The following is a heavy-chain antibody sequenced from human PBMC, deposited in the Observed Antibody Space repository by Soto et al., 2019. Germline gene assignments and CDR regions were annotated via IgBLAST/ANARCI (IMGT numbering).Heavy chain of an antibody. CDR3: ARDQTPQQLVPYYYYGMDV. V-gene: IGHV3-33*01. Sequence: QVQLVESGGGVVQPGRSLRLSCAASGFTFSSYGMHWVRQAPGKGLEWVAVIWYDGSNKYYADSVKGRFTISRDNSKNTLYLQMNSQRAEDTAVYYWARDQTPQQLVPYYYYGMDVWGQGTTVTVSS. CDR2: IWYDGSNK. CDR1: GFTFSSYG. D-gene: IGHD6-13*01. J-gene: IGHJ6*02.